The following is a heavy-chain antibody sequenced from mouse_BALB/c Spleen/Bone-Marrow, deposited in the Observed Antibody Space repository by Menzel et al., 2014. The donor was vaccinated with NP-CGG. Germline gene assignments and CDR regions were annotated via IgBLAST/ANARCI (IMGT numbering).Heavy chain of an antibody. Sequence: LMESGGGLVKPGGSLKLSCAASGFTFSSYTMSWVRQTPEKRLEWVATISSGGSYTYYPDSVKGRFTISRDNAKNTLCLQMSSLKSEDTAMYYCTRDGKGNYDYAMDYWGQGTSVTVSS. V-gene: IGHV5-6-4*01. CDR1: GFTFSSYT. D-gene: IGHD2-1*01. CDR2: ISSGGSYT. CDR3: TRDGKGNYDYAMDY. J-gene: IGHJ4*01.